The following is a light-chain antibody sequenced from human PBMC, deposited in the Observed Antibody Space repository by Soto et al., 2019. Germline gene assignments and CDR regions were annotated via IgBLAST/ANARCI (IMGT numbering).Light chain of an antibody. CDR3: QQYGNSPIT. J-gene: IGKJ5*01. Sequence: DIVMTQSPATLSVSPGETAPLSCRASQSAGNFLAWYQQKPGQAPRLLIYGTSSRATGIPDRFSGSGSGTDFTLTISRLEPEDFAVYYCQQYGNSPITFGQGTRLEIK. CDR2: GTS. CDR1: QSAGNF. V-gene: IGKV3-20*01.